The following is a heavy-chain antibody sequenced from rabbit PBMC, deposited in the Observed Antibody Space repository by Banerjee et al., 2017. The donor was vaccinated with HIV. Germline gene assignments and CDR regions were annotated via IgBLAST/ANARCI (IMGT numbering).Heavy chain of an antibody. J-gene: IGHJ4*01. CDR2: INTSSGNT. V-gene: IGHV1S45*01. Sequence: QEQLEESGGGLVKPEGSLTLPCKASGFSFSNRYVMCWVRQAPGKGLEWIACINTSSGNTVYARCAKGRFTITKTSSTTVTLQMTSLTAADTATYFCARDLAGAIGWNYNLWGPGTLVTVS. D-gene: IGHD4-1*01. CDR1: GFSFSNRYV. CDR3: ARDLAGAIGWNYNL.